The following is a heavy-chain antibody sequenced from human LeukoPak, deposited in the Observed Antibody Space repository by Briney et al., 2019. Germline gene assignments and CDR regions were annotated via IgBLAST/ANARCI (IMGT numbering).Heavy chain of an antibody. J-gene: IGHJ4*02. CDR1: GFTFSNYW. V-gene: IGHV3-7*01. Sequence: PGGSLRLSCAASGFTFSNYWMTWVRQAPGKGLQGVANINQAGSEKHYVDSVKGRFTISRDNAKNSLFLQMDSLTVEDTAVYYCADPPSDFWGQGTLVTVSS. CDR2: INQAGSEK. CDR3: ADPPSDF.